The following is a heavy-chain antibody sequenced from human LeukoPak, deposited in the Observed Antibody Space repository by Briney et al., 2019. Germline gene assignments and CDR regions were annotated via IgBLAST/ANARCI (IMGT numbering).Heavy chain of an antibody. CDR1: GGSISSNNW. V-gene: IGHV4-4*02. D-gene: IGHD5-12*01. J-gene: IGHJ6*02. CDR3: ARDSATTLGSYYYGLDV. Sequence: SGTLSLTCSVSGGSISSNNWWTWVRQPPGKGLEWIGEIYHSGNTNYNPSLKSRVTILLDKSNNHFSLKMNSVTAADTAVYYCARDSATTLGSYYYGLDVWGQGTTVTVSS. CDR2: IYHSGNT.